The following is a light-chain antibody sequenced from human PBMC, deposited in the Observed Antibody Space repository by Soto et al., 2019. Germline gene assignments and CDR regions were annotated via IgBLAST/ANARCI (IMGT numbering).Light chain of an antibody. CDR1: SSDVGTYDF. CDR2: DVS. CDR3: CLYAVTFYV. J-gene: IGLJ1*01. V-gene: IGLV2-11*01. Sequence: QAVVTQPRSVSRSPGQSVTISCTGTSSDVGTYDFVSWYQQHPGKAPRLMIFDVSERPSGVPDRFSGSKSGNTASLTISGLQAEDEADYYCCLYAVTFYVFGTGTKLTVL.